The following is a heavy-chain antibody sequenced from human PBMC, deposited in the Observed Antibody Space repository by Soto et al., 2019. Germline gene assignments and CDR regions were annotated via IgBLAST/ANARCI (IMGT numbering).Heavy chain of an antibody. CDR2: IYYTGST. V-gene: IGHV4-59*12. CDR3: ARGSPLSSSFPLDY. J-gene: IGHJ4*02. CDR1: GGSIRPYY. Sequence: QVQLQESGPGLVKPSETLSLTCTVFGGSIRPYYWSWIRQPPGKELEWIGYIYYTGSTNYSPSLTSRVTMSLDTSKNLLSLKLNSVTAADTAVYYCARGSPLSSSFPLDYWGQGSLVAVSS. D-gene: IGHD6-6*01.